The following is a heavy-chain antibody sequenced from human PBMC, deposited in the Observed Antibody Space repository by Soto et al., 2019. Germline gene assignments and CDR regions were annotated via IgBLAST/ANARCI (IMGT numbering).Heavy chain of an antibody. V-gene: IGHV3-48*03. CDR1: GFTFSSYC. J-gene: IGHJ4*02. Sequence: GGSLRLSCVVSGFTFSSYCFVWVRQAPGKGLEWVSYIFATGTTIYYADSVKGRFTVSRDNVQNSLSLLMDSLRVEDTAVYYCARDKDWAFDYWGQGTLVTVSS. D-gene: IGHD3-9*01. CDR3: ARDKDWAFDY. CDR2: IFATGTTI.